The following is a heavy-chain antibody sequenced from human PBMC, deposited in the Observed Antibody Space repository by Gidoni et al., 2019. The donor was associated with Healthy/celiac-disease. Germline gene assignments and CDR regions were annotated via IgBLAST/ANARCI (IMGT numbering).Heavy chain of an antibody. CDR1: GLTVSSNY. Sequence: ELQLVETGGGLIQPGGSLRLTCAASGLTVSSNYMRWVRPAPGKGLEWVSFIYSGGSTYYADSVKGRFTISRNNSKNTLYLQMNSLRAEDTAVYYCARGDYFDYWGQGTLVTVSS. CDR2: IYSGGST. J-gene: IGHJ4*02. V-gene: IGHV3-53*02. CDR3: ARGDYFDY.